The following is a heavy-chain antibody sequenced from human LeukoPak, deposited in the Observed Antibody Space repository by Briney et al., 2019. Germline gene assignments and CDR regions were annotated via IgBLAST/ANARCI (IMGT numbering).Heavy chain of an antibody. D-gene: IGHD3-16*01. V-gene: IGHV3-23*01. CDR3: VTKLYVSHHTHAFDI. CDR1: GFTFSNYP. J-gene: IGHJ3*02. Sequence: GGSLRLSCTASGFTFSNYPINFVRQAPGKGLDWVPAISGSGTTIYYADAVRGRFTISRDNSKNTVYLQMNSLRAEDTALYYCVTKLYVSHHTHAFDIWGQGTMVTVST. CDR2: ISGSGTTI.